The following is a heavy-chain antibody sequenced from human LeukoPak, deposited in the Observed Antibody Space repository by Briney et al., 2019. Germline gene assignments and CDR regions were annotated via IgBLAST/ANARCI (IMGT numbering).Heavy chain of an antibody. V-gene: IGHV4-30-4*01. CDR2: IYYRGSA. J-gene: IGHJ4*02. CDR1: GGSINSGDYY. Sequence: NTSQTLSLTCTVSGGSINSGDYYWNWIRQPPGKGLEWIAHIYYRGSAYYNPSLKSRVTISLDTSKNQFSLELTSVTASDTAVYYCARKFDSWGQGILVTVSS. CDR3: ARKFDS.